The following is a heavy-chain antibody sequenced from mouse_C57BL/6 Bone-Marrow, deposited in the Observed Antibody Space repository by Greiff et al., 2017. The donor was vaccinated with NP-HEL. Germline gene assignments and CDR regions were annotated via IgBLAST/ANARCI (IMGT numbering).Heavy chain of an antibody. CDR3: ARSVTTGAWFAY. Sequence: QVQLKQSGAELVRPGTSVKVSCKASGYAFTNYLIEWVKQRPGQGLEWIGVINPGSGGTNYNEKFKGKATLTADKSSSTAYMQLSSLTSEDSAVYFCARSVTTGAWFAYWGQGTLVTVSA. V-gene: IGHV1-54*01. D-gene: IGHD1-1*01. J-gene: IGHJ3*01. CDR2: INPGSGGT. CDR1: GYAFTNYL.